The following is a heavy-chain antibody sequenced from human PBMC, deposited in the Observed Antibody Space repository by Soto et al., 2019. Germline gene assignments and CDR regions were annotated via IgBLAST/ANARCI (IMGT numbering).Heavy chain of an antibody. CDR2: IYYSGST. Sequence: SETLSLTCTVSGGSISSYYWSWIRQPPGKGLEWIGYIYYSGSTNYNPSLKSRVTISVDTSKNQLSLKLSSVTAADTAVYYCARHLRRDSSGWHWGPSLRNYFDYWGQGTLVTVSS. V-gene: IGHV4-59*08. CDR1: GGSISSYY. J-gene: IGHJ4*02. CDR3: ARHLRRDSSGWHWGPSLRNYFDY. D-gene: IGHD6-19*01.